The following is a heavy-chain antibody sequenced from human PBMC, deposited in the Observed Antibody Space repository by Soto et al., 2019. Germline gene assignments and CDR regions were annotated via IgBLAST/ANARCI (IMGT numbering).Heavy chain of an antibody. V-gene: IGHV4-59*08. CDR1: GGSISSYY. CDR2: IYYSGST. Sequence: QVQLQESGPGLVKPSETLSLTCTVSGGSISSYYWSWIRQPPGKGLEWIGYIYYSGSTNYNPSLKSRVTISVDTSKNQFSLKLSSVTAADTAVYYCARHYGDYVMYFDYWGQGTLVTVSS. CDR3: ARHYGDYVMYFDY. J-gene: IGHJ4*02. D-gene: IGHD4-17*01.